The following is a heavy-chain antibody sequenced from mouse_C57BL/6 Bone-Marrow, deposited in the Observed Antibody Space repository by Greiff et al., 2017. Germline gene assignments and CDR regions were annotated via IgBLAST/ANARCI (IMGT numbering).Heavy chain of an antibody. J-gene: IGHJ2*01. CDR1: GYTFTDYY. CDR3: ASPYDYDEEGGFDY. Sequence: QVHVKQSGPELVKPGASVKISCKASGYTFTDYYINWVKQRPGQGLEWIGWIFPGSGSTYYNEKFKGKATLTVDKSSSTAYMLLSSLTSEDSAVYFCASPYDYDEEGGFDYWGQGTTLTVSS. D-gene: IGHD2-4*01. CDR2: IFPGSGST. V-gene: IGHV1-75*01.